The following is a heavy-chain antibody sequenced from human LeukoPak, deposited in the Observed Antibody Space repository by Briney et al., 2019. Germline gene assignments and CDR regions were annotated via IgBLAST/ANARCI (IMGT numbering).Heavy chain of an antibody. CDR2: IGTAGDT. Sequence: GGSLRLSCAASGFTFSSYWMHWVRQATGKGLEWVSAIGTAGDTYYPGSVKGRFTISRENAKNSLYLQMNSLRAGDTAVYYCARGLQRGSVLYYYYGMDVWGQGTTVTVSS. J-gene: IGHJ6*02. CDR1: GFTFSSYW. CDR3: ARGLQRGSVLYYYYGMDV. D-gene: IGHD3-16*01. V-gene: IGHV3-13*01.